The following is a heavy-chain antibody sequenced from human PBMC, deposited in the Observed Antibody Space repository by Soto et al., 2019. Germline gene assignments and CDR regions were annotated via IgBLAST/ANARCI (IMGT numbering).Heavy chain of an antibody. V-gene: IGHV3-23*01. D-gene: IGHD4-17*01. CDR3: AKDSTVTTSLYFYYYGFDV. J-gene: IGHJ6*02. CDR1: GFTFNHYA. Sequence: EVQLLESGGGLVQPGGSLRLSCAPSGFTFNHYAMSWVRQAPGKGLEWVSAVSGRGGSTKYADSVKGRFIISRDNSNSTLYLQMDSLRGEDTAVYYCAKDSTVTTSLYFYYYGFDVWGQGTTVTVSS. CDR2: VSGRGGST.